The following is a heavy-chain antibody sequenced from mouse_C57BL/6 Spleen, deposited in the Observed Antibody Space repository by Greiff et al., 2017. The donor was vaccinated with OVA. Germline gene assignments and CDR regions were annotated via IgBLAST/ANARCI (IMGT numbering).Heavy chain of an antibody. V-gene: IGHV1-80*01. J-gene: IGHJ2*01. CDR1: GYAFSSYW. Sequence: QVQLQQSGAELVKPGASVKISWKASGYAFSSYWMNWVKQRPGKGLEWIGQIYPGDGDTNYNGKFKGKATLTADKSSSTAYMQLSSLTSEDSAVYFCAKTTVVDYFDYWGQGTTLTVSS. D-gene: IGHD1-1*01. CDR2: IYPGDGDT. CDR3: AKTTVVDYFDY.